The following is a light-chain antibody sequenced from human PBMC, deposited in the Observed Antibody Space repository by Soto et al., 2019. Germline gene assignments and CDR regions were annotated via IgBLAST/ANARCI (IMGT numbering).Light chain of an antibody. Sequence: EIVMTQSPATLSVSPGERATLSCRSSQSVSSNLAWYQQKPGQAPRLLIYGASTRATGIPARFSGSGSGTEFTLNISSLKSQDFAVYYCQQYHNWSQTFGKRTKVQIK. V-gene: IGKV3-15*01. J-gene: IGKJ1*01. CDR3: QQYHNWSQT. CDR2: GAS. CDR1: QSVSSN.